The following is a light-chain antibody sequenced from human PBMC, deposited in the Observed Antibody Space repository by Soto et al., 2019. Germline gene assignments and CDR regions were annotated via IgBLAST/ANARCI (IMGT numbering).Light chain of an antibody. J-gene: IGKJ4*01. CDR2: WAS. CDR3: QQYYSTPPVT. CDR1: QSVLYSSNNKNY. V-gene: IGKV4-1*01. Sequence: DIVMTQSPDSLAVSLGERGTINCRSSQSVLYSSNNKNYLAWYQQKPGQPPKLLIYWASTRESGVPDRFSGSGSGTDFTLTISSLQAEDVAVYYCQQYYSTPPVTFGGGTKVDIK.